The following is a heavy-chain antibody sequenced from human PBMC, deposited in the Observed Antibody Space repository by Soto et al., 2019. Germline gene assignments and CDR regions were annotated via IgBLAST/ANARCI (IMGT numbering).Heavy chain of an antibody. J-gene: IGHJ1*01. Sequence: QVQQLESGPGLVKPWDTLSLTCTVSGAYVSDFSWSWIRQPAGKGLEWIGRITVNGITQYTPSFRRRVTTSMDTARNQCSLNLQSATAADTALYYGARESGENWTYEAHWGQGTLVTVSS. V-gene: IGHV4-4*07. CDR3: ARESGENWTYEAH. CDR1: GAYVSDFS. CDR2: ITVNGIT. D-gene: IGHD1-7*01.